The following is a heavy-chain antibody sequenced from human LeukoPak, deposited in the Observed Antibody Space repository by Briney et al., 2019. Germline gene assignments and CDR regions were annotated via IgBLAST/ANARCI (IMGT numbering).Heavy chain of an antibody. CDR2: IYYSGST. V-gene: IGHV4-59*05. J-gene: IGHJ4*02. CDR3: ATLWFGEQIIYY. CDR1: GGSISSYY. Sequence: SETLSLTCTVSGGSISSYYWSWIRQPPGKGLEWIGSIYYSGSTYYNSSLKSRVTISVDTSKNQFSLKLSSVTAADTAVYYCATLWFGEQIIYYWGQGTLVTVSS. D-gene: IGHD3-10*01.